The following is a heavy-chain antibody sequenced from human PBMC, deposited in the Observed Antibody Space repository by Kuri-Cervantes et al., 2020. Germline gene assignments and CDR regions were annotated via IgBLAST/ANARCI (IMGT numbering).Heavy chain of an antibody. J-gene: IGHJ4*02. CDR1: GFSLSTRGMC. Sequence: SGPTLVKPTQTLTLTCPFTGFSLSTRGMCVSWIRQPPGKGLEWIGYIYYSGSTYYNPSLKSRVTISVDTSKNQFSLKLSSVTASDTAVYYCARGTDYDIFTGYFLPYFDYWGQGTLVTVSS. CDR3: ARGTDYDIFTGYFLPYFDY. CDR2: IYYSGST. V-gene: IGHV4-31*03. D-gene: IGHD3-9*01.